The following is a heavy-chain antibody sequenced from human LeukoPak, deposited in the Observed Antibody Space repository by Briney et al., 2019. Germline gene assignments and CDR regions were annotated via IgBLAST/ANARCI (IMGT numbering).Heavy chain of an antibody. V-gene: IGHV1-2*02. D-gene: IGHD3-3*01. CDR3: AREPGRGLNNFWSGAYFDS. CDR1: GYTFTGSY. J-gene: IGHJ4*02. Sequence: ASVKVSCKASGYTFTGSYMHWVRQAPGQGLEWMGWINPKSGGTNYAQKFQGRVTMTRDTSISTSYMELSRLSSDDSAVYYCAREPGRGLNNFWSGAYFDSWGQGTLVIVSS. CDR2: INPKSGGT.